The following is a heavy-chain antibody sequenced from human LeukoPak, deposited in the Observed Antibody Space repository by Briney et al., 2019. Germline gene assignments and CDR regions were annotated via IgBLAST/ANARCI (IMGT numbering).Heavy chain of an antibody. D-gene: IGHD5-24*01. J-gene: IGHJ4*02. CDR1: GFTFSTYV. V-gene: IGHV3-23*01. CDR3: ARELDGYNAVDY. CDR2: IRGSGGST. Sequence: PGGSLLLSCAASGFTFSTYVMTWVRQAPGRGLEWVSTIRGSGGSTYYADSVKGRFTISRDISKNTVDLQMNNLRAEDTAVYYCARELDGYNAVDYWGQGTLVTVSS.